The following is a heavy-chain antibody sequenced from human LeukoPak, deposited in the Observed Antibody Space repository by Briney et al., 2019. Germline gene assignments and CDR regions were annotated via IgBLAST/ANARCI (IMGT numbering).Heavy chain of an antibody. CDR3: ARHRMGMFDY. CDR1: GYSFTSYW. D-gene: IGHD7-27*01. CDR2: IYPGYSYT. J-gene: IGHJ4*02. V-gene: IGHV5-51*01. Sequence: GESLKLSCKGSGYSFTSYWIGWVRQMPGKGLEWMGIIYPGYSYTRYSPSFQGQVTISPDKSISTAYLQWSSLKDSDSAMYYCARHRMGMFDYWGQETLLSVSS.